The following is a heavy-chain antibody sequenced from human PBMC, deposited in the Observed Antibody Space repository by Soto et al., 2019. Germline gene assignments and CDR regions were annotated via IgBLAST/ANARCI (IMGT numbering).Heavy chain of an antibody. Sequence: GSLRLSCVASGFTFSSYSMNWVRQAPGKGLEWVSYISSSSSTIYYADSVKGRFTISRDNAKNSLYLQMNSLRVEDTAVYYCARRNTYYYDSSGRMAVWAQATTVSFSS. CDR3: ARRNTYYYDSSGRMAV. CDR2: ISSSSSTI. J-gene: IGHJ6*02. V-gene: IGHV3-48*01. D-gene: IGHD3-22*01. CDR1: GFTFSSYS.